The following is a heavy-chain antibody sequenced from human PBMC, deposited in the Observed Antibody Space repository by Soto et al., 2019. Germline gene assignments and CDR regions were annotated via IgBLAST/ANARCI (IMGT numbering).Heavy chain of an antibody. Sequence: SETLSLTCAVYGGSFSGYYWSWIRQPPGKGLEWIGEINHSGSTNYNPSLKSRVTISVDTSKNQFSLKLSSVTAADTAVYYCARSGGWKIFGIVAFDIWGQGTMVTVSS. J-gene: IGHJ3*02. CDR1: GGSFSGYY. D-gene: IGHD3-3*01. CDR2: INHSGST. CDR3: ARSGGWKIFGIVAFDI. V-gene: IGHV4-34*01.